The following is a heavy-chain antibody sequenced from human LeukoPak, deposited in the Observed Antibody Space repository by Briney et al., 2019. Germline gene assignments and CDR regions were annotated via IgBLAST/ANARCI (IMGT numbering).Heavy chain of an antibody. CDR3: ARVDKQWLVPIDY. CDR2: IHYSGHT. V-gene: IGHV4-59*08. D-gene: IGHD6-19*01. CDR1: GGSISSYY. Sequence: SETLSLTCTVSGGSISSYYWSCLRQPPGKGLEWIAYIHYSGHTNYNPSLKSRVTISVDTSKNQFSLKLSSVTAADTAVYYCARVDKQWLVPIDYWGQGTLVTVSS. J-gene: IGHJ4*02.